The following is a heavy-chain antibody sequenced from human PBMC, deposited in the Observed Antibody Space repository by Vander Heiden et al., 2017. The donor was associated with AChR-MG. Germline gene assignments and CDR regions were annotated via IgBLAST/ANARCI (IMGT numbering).Heavy chain of an antibody. Sequence: EVQLVEPGGGLIQPGGSLRLSCAASGFTVSSNYMSWVRQAPGKGLEWVSVIYSGGSTYYADSVKGRFTISRDNSKNTLYLQMNSLRAEDTAVYYCARVSVWGSYPPSLGAFDIWGQGTMVTVSS. V-gene: IGHV3-53*01. D-gene: IGHD3-16*02. CDR2: IYSGGST. CDR1: GFTVSSNY. J-gene: IGHJ3*02. CDR3: ARVSVWGSYPPSLGAFDI.